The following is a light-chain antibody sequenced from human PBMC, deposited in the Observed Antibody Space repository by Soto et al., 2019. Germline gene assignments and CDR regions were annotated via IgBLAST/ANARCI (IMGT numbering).Light chain of an antibody. J-gene: IGLJ1*01. V-gene: IGLV1-44*01. CDR3: AAWDDSLNGLYV. CDR2: SNN. CDR1: SSNIGSNP. Sequence: QSVLTQPPSASGTPGQRVTISCSGSSSNIGSNPVNWYQQLPGTAPKLLIYSNNKRPSGVPDRFSGSKSGTSASLASSGRQAEDEADYYCAAWDDSLNGLYVFGTGTKLTVL.